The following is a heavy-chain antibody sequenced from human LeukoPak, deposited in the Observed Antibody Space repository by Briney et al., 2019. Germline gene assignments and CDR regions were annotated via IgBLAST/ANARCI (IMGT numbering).Heavy chain of an antibody. Sequence: GGSLRLSCAASGFTFSSYEMNWVRQAPGKGLEWVSYISSSGSTIYNAESVKGRFTISRDNAKNSLYLQMNSLRAEDTAVYYCARGALDIVSTEFDYWGQGTLVTASS. CDR1: GFTFSSYE. V-gene: IGHV3-48*03. CDR3: ARGALDIVSTEFDY. D-gene: IGHD5/OR15-5a*01. J-gene: IGHJ4*02. CDR2: ISSSGSTI.